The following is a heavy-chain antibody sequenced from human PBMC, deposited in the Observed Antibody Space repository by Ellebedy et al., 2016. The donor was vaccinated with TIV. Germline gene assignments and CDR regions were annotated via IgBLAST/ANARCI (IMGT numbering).Heavy chain of an antibody. CDR3: ARFLNKYGSGSSHSPYYYGMDV. CDR2: ILPSSSYA. V-gene: IGHV3-11*03. J-gene: IGHJ6*02. Sequence: GESLKISXAASGFVFSDYYMSWIRQVPGKGLEWLSYILPSSSYANYADSVKGRFLISRDNAKNSLYLQMNSLRAEDTAVYYCARFLNKYGSGSSHSPYYYGMDVWGQGTTVTVSS. D-gene: IGHD3-10*01. CDR1: GFVFSDYY.